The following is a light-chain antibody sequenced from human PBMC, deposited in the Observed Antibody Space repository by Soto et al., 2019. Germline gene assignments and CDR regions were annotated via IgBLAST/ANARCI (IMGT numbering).Light chain of an antibody. CDR2: GAS. V-gene: IGKV3-15*01. CDR1: QSVNSY. Sequence: EILLTQSPATLSSSPGERATISCRASQSVNSYLAWYQQKPGQAPRLLIYGASTRATGIPATFSGSGSGTEFTLTISSLQSEDFAVYYCQQYNNWPRTFGQGTKVDNK. CDR3: QQYNNWPRT. J-gene: IGKJ1*01.